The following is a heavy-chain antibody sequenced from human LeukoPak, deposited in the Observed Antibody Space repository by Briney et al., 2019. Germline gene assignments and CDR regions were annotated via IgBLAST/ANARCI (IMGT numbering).Heavy chain of an antibody. CDR3: ARREEILTGYYPEYYYYYYMDV. V-gene: IGHV4-34*01. D-gene: IGHD3-9*01. CDR2: INHSGST. J-gene: IGHJ6*03. Sequence: SETLSLTCAVYCGSFSGYYWSWIRQPPGKGLEWIGEINHSGSTNYNPSLKSRVTISVDTSKNQFSLKLSSVTAADTAVYYCARREEILTGYYPEYYYYYYMDVWGKGTTVTISS. CDR1: CGSFSGYY.